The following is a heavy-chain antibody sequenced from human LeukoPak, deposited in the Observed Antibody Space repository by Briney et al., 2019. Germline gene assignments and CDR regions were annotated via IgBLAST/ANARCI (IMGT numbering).Heavy chain of an antibody. Sequence: GGSLRLSCAASGFTFSSYWMHWVRQAPGKGLVWVSRINSDGSSTSYADSVKGRFTISRDNAKNTLYLQMNSLRAEDTAVYYCARDLGITMVRGTLYYWGQGTLVTVSS. CDR2: INSDGSST. D-gene: IGHD3-10*01. CDR1: GFTFSSYW. CDR3: ARDLGITMVRGTLYY. J-gene: IGHJ4*02. V-gene: IGHV3-74*01.